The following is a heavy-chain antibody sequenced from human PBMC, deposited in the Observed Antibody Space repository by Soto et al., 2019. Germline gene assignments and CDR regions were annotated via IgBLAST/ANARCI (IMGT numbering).Heavy chain of an antibody. CDR2: INPSGGST. J-gene: IGHJ3*02. Sequence: WASVKVSCKASGYTFTSYYMHWVRQAPGQGLEWMGIINPSGGSTSYAQKFQGRVTMTRDTSTSTVYMELSSLRSEDTAVYYCASLMGRYYDILTGYYHDAFDIWGQGTMVTVSS. V-gene: IGHV1-46*01. CDR3: ASLMGRYYDILTGYYHDAFDI. D-gene: IGHD3-9*01. CDR1: GYTFTSYY.